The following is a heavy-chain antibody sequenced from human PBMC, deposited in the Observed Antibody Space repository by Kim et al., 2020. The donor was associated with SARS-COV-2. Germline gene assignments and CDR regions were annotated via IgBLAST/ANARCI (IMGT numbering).Heavy chain of an antibody. CDR3: ARVEAAATYYFDY. D-gene: IGHD6-13*01. Sequence: ADSVKGRFTISRENSKNTMYLQMKSLGAEDTAVYYCARVEAAATYYFDYWGQGTLVTVSS. V-gene: IGHV3-30*07. J-gene: IGHJ4*02.